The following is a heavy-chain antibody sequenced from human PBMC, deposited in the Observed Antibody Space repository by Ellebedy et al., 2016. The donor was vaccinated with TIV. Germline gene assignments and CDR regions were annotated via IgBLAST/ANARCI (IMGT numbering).Heavy chain of an antibody. V-gene: IGHV5-10-1*01. D-gene: IGHD4-23*01. Sequence: GESLKISXKGSGYSFTSYWISWVRQMPGKGLEWMGRIDPSDSYTNYSPSFQGHVTISADKSISTAYLQWGSLKASDTAMYYCARIHPGTDYGGLYYYYYGMDVWGQGTTVTVSS. CDR2: IDPSDSYT. CDR3: ARIHPGTDYGGLYYYYYGMDV. CDR1: GYSFTSYW. J-gene: IGHJ6*02.